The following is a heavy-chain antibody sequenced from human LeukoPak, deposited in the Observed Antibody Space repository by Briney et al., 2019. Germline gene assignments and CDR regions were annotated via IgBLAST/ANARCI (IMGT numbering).Heavy chain of an antibody. CDR1: GGSISSGGYY. Sequence: PSETLSLTCTVSGGSISSGGYYWSWIRQPPGKGLEWIGYIYHSGSTNYNPSLKSRVTISVDRSKNQFSLKLSSVTAADTAVYYCARVEDGSGIFDSWGQGTLVTVSS. D-gene: IGHD3-10*01. CDR3: ARVEDGSGIFDS. V-gene: IGHV4-30-2*01. J-gene: IGHJ4*02. CDR2: IYHSGST.